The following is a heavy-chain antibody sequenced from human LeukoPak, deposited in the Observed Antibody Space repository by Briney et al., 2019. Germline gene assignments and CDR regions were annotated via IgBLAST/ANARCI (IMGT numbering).Heavy chain of an antibody. CDR1: GYTFTSYG. V-gene: IGHV1-18*04. CDR3: ARARGYCSGGSCRHFDY. J-gene: IGHJ4*02. CDR2: ISAYNGNT. Sequence: ASVKVSCKASGYTFTSYGISWVQQAPGQGLEWMGWISAYNGNTNYAQKLQGRVTMTTDTSTSTAYMELRSLRSDDTAVYYCARARGYCSGGSCRHFDYWGQGTLVTVSS. D-gene: IGHD2-15*01.